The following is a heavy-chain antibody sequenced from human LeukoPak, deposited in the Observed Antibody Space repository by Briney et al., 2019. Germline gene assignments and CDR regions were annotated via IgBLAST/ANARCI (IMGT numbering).Heavy chain of an antibody. J-gene: IGHJ4*02. Sequence: TSVKVSCKASGFTFTSSAVQWVRQARGQRLEWIGWIVVGSGNTNYAQKFQERVTITRDMSTSTAYMELSSLRSEDTAVYYCAAESTVTTFDYWGQGHLVTVSS. V-gene: IGHV1-58*01. CDR1: GFTFTSSA. CDR2: IVVGSGNT. D-gene: IGHD4-17*01. CDR3: AAESTVTTFDY.